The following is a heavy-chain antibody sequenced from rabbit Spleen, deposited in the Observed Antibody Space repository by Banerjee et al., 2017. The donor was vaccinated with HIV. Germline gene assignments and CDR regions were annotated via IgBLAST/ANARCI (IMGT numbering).Heavy chain of an antibody. J-gene: IGHJ6*01. V-gene: IGHV1S45*01. CDR3: ARDTSSSFSSYGMDL. CDR2: IYAGSSGST. CDR1: GFSFSGRDW. Sequence: QEQLVESGGGLVQPEGSLTLICKASGFSFSGRDWICWVRQAPGKGLEWIASIYAGSSGSTYSATWAKGRFTISKTSSTTVTLQMTRLTAADTATYFCARDTSSSFSSYGMDLWGQGTLVTVS. D-gene: IGHD1-1*01.